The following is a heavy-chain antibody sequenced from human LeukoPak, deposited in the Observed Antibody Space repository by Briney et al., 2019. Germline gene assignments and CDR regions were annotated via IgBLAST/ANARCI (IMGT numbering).Heavy chain of an antibody. D-gene: IGHD2-8*01. J-gene: IGHJ6*04. CDR1: GFTFSSYG. CDR3: AKDPGYCTNGVCPPGYYYYYGMDV. V-gene: IGHV3-30*18. CDR2: ISYDGSNK. Sequence: GRSLRLSCAASGFTFSSYGMHWVRQAPGKGLEWVAVISYDGSNKYYADSVKGRFTISRDNSKNTLYLQMNSLRAEDTAVYYCAKDPGYCTNGVCPPGYYYYYGMDVWGKGTTVTVSS.